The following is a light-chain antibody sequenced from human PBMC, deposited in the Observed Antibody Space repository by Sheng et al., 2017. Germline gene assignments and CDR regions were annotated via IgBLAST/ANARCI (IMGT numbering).Light chain of an antibody. V-gene: IGLV2-14*03. Sequence: QSALTQPATVSGSPGQSITISCTGTSSDIGGYNFVSWYQQHPGKAPKLMIYAVNNRPSGVSNRFSGSKSGNTASLTISGLQAEDEADYYCSSYTNSRDVVFGGGTKLDRP. CDR3: SSYTNSRDVV. J-gene: IGLJ2*01. CDR1: SSDIGGYNF. CDR2: AVN.